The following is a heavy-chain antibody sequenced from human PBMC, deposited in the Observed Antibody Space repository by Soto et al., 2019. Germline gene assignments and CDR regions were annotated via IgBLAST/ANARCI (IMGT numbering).Heavy chain of an antibody. J-gene: IGHJ4*02. D-gene: IGHD3-3*01. V-gene: IGHV4-59*12. CDR3: ARGRRYYDFWSGYNSFDY. CDR2: IYYSGST. CDR1: GGSISSYY. Sequence: PSETLSLTCTVSGGSISSYYWSWIRQPPGKGLEWIGYIYYSGSTNYNPSLKSRVTISVDTSKNQFSLKLSSVTAADTAVYYCARGRRYYDFWSGYNSFDYWGQGTLVTVSS.